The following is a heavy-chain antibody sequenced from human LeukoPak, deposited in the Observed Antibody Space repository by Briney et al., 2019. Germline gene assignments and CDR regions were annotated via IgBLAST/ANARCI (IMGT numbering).Heavy chain of an antibody. CDR2: MNPNSGNT. J-gene: IGHJ4*02. V-gene: IGHV1-8*01. Sequence: ASVKVSCKASVYTFTSYDINWVRQATGQGLEWMGWMNPNSGNTGYAQKFQGRVTMTRNTSISTAYMELSSLRSEDTAVYYCARGGPLWFGELPQVDYWGQGTLVTVSS. CDR1: VYTFTSYD. D-gene: IGHD3-10*01. CDR3: ARGGPLWFGELPQVDY.